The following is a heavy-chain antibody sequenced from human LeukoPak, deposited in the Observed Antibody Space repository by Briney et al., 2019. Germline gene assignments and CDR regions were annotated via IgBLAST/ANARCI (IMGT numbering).Heavy chain of an antibody. CDR2: VYYIGST. CDR1: GGSISSSVYY. Sequence: SETLSLTCTVSGGSISSSVYYWGWIRQPPGKGLEWIGSVYYIGSTYYNPSLKSRVTISLDTSKNQFSLKLSSVTAADTGVYYCSGKQWVMYYFDSWGQGNLVTVSS. D-gene: IGHD1-26*01. V-gene: IGHV4-39*01. J-gene: IGHJ4*02. CDR3: SGKQWVMYYFDS.